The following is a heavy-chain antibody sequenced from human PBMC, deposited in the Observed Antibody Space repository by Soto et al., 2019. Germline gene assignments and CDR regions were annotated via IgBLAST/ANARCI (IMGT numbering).Heavy chain of an antibody. CDR2: VFYGGA. CDR1: GRYMVNHY. V-gene: IGHV4-59*11. D-gene: IGHD3-16*01. CDR3: ASYRGALYFES. J-gene: IGHJ4*02. Sequence: SEPQGHTCTVAGRYMVNHYWRWIRQSPDKGLEWLGYVFYGGADYNPSLGGRVSMSVETSKSQFSLKLTSVTVADTAVYYCASYRGALYFESWGPGILVTVSS.